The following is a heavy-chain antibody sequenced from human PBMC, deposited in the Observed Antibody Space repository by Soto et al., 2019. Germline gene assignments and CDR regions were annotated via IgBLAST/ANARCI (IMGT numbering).Heavy chain of an antibody. V-gene: IGHV3-23*01. J-gene: IGHJ6*02. CDR3: ARYGSGGKMEAYGMDV. Sequence: GGSLRLSCAASGFTFSSYAMSWVRQAPGKGLEWVSAISGSGGSTYYADSVKGRFTISRDNSKNTLYLQMNSLRAEDTAVYYCARYGSGGKMEAYGMDVWGQGTTVTVSS. CDR1: GFTFSSYA. CDR2: ISGSGGST. D-gene: IGHD3-16*01.